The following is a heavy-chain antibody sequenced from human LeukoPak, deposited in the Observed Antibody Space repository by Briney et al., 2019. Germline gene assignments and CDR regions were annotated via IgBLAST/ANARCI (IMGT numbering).Heavy chain of an antibody. Sequence: SGGSLRLSCAVSGFPFSFFEINWVRQAPGKGLEWVSNIASSGRTRYYADSVKGRFPISRDNAKNSLYLQMNTLRVEDTGVYYCALLAVASDFDYWGQGALVTVSS. D-gene: IGHD6-19*01. V-gene: IGHV3-48*03. J-gene: IGHJ4*02. CDR1: GFPFSFFE. CDR2: IASSGRTR. CDR3: ALLAVASDFDY.